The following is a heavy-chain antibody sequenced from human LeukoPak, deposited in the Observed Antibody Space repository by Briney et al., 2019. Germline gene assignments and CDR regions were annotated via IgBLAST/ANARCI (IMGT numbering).Heavy chain of an antibody. CDR2: IYISGST. Sequence: SETLSLTCTVSGGSISSGYSWTWIRRPAGKGLEWIGRIYISGSTDYNVSLKSRITISMDTSKNQFSLEMSSVTAADTAVYYCAREPVVIAHDAFDIWGQGTMVTVSS. CDR3: AREPVVIAHDAFDI. CDR1: GGSISSGYS. V-gene: IGHV4-61*02. J-gene: IGHJ3*02. D-gene: IGHD2-21*01.